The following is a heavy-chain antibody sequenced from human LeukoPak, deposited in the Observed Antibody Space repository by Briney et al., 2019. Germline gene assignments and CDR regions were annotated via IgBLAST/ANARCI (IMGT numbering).Heavy chain of an antibody. CDR3: ATGEYGSGSYYNGRAYYMDV. D-gene: IGHD3-10*01. CDR1: GFTFSNYA. V-gene: IGHV3-66*01. CDR2: IYSGGST. J-gene: IGHJ6*03. Sequence: GGSLRLSCAASGFTFSNYAMSWVRQAPGKGLEWVSVIYSGGSTYYADSVKGRFTISRDNSKNTLCLQMNSLRAEDTAVYYCATGEYGSGSYYNGRAYYMDVWGKGTTVTISS.